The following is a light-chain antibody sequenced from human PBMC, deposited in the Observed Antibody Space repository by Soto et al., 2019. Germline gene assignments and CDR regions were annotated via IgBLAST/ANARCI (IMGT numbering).Light chain of an antibody. J-gene: IGKJ4*01. CDR1: QSISSY. V-gene: IGKV1-39*01. Sequence: DIQMTQSPSSLSASVGDRVTITCRASQSISSYLNWYQQKPGKAPKLLIYGASSLQSGVPSRFSGSGSGTDFTLTISSLQPEDFATYYCQQSYSTLPPTLGAGTRVDIK. CDR3: QQSYSTLPPT. CDR2: GAS.